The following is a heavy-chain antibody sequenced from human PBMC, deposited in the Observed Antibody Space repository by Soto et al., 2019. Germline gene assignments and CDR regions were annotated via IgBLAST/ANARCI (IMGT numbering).Heavy chain of an antibody. CDR2: IYYSGST. CDR1: GGSISSYY. V-gene: IGHV4-59*01. CDR3: ARDSGYTYYDFWSGYPPYDYGMDV. J-gene: IGHJ6*02. Sequence: TSETLSLTCTVSGGSISSYYWSWIRQPPGKGLEWIGYIYYSGSTNYNPSPKSRVTISVDTSKNQFSLKLSSVTAADTAVYYCARDSGYTYYDFWSGYPPYDYGMDVWGQGTTVTVSS. D-gene: IGHD3-3*01.